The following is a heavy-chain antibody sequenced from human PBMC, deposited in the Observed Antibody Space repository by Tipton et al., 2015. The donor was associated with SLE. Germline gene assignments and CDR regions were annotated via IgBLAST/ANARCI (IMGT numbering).Heavy chain of an antibody. D-gene: IGHD3-3*01. CDR3: ARVLVWSGYYGYIDY. J-gene: IGHJ4*02. V-gene: IGHV4-39*07. CDR2: IYYSGST. Sequence: TLSLTCTVSGGSISSSSYYWGWIRQPPGKGLEWIGSIYYSGSTYYNPSLKSRVTTSVDTSKNQFSLKLSSVTAADTAVYYCARVLVWSGYYGYIDYWGQGTLVTVSS. CDR1: GGSISSSSYY.